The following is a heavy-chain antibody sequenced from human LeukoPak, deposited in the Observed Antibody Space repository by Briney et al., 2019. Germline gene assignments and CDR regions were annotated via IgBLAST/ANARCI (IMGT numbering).Heavy chain of an antibody. J-gene: IGHJ4*02. CDR1: EFTYG. D-gene: IGHD2-2*01. CDR2: ISSSGSNT. Sequence: GGSLRLSCAASEFTYGMNWVRQAPGKGLECVSAISSSGSNTYYADSVKGRFTISKDNAKNTVYLQMNNLRAEDTAVYYCVSFYETYWGRGTLVTVSS. V-gene: IGHV3-23*01. CDR3: VSFYETY.